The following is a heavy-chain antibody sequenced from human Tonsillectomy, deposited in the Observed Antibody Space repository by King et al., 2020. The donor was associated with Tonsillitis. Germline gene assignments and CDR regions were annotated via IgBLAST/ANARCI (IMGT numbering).Heavy chain of an antibody. CDR1: GGSISGYY. V-gene: IGHV4-59*08. CDR2: IYYTGST. D-gene: IGHD6-6*01. J-gene: IGHJ6*03. Sequence: QLQESGPGLVKPSETLSLTCTVSGGSISGYYWGWIRQPPGKGLEWIGYIYYTGSTNYNPSLKSRVTISVDTSKNQFSLKLSSVTAADTAVYYCARLLSSSDSYYYYFYMDVWGKGTTITASS. CDR3: ARLLSSSDSYYYYFYMDV.